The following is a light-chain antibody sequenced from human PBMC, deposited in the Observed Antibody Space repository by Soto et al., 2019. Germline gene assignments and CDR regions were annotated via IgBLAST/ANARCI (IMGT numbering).Light chain of an antibody. J-gene: IGLJ2*01. V-gene: IGLV2-14*01. CDR1: SSDVSGYNY. CDR2: DVS. CDR3: SSYTSSSTLVV. Sequence: QSALTQPASVSGSPGQSITISCTSSDVSGYNYVSWYQQHPDKAPKVMIYDVSNRPSGVSNRFSGSKSGNTAYLTISGLQAEDEADYYCSSYTSSSTLVVFGGGTKLTVL.